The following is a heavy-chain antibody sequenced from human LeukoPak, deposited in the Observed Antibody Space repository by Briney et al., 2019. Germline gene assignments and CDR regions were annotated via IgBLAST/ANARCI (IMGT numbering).Heavy chain of an antibody. D-gene: IGHD3-22*01. Sequence: ASVKVSCKASGYTFTSYDIGWVRQATGQGLEWMGWMRPSSGNTGYGQTFQGRVTMTRDTSISTAYMELSSLRSEDTAMYYCAVPYYYDSSGYYLFDYWGQGTLVTVSS. CDR3: AVPYYYDSSGYYLFDY. J-gene: IGHJ4*02. CDR2: MRPSSGNT. V-gene: IGHV1-8*01. CDR1: GYTFTSYD.